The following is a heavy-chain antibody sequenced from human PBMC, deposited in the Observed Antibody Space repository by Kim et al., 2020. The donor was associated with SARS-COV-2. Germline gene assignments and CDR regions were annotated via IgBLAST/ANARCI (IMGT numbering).Heavy chain of an antibody. J-gene: IGHJ2*01. D-gene: IGHD3-22*01. CDR2: ISSSSSYI. Sequence: GGSLRLSCAASGFTFSSYSMNWVRQAPGKGLEWVSSISSSSSYIYYADSVKGRFTISRDNAKNSLYLQMNSLRAEDTAVYYCARRDHPQWGHYYDSSGYYWYFDLWGRGTLVTVSS. V-gene: IGHV3-21*01. CDR1: GFTFSSYS. CDR3: ARRDHPQWGHYYDSSGYYWYFDL.